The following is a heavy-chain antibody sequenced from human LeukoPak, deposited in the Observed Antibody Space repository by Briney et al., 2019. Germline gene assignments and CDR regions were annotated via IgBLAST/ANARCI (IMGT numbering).Heavy chain of an antibody. CDR1: GFTFSRYW. Sequence: GGSLRLSCAASGFTFSRYWMSWVRQAPGKGLEWVANVKQDGSEKYYVDSVKGRFTISRDNAKNSLYLQMNSLRVEDTAVYYCARDRGWGQGTLVTVSS. J-gene: IGHJ4*02. V-gene: IGHV3-7*01. CDR2: VKQDGSEK. CDR3: ARDRG.